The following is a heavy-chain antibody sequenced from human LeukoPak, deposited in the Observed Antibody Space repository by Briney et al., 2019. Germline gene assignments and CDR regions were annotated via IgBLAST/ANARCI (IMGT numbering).Heavy chain of an antibody. CDR3: ATTPRRYCNSTSCSNDY. Sequence: GGFLRLSCAASGFTFSSYAMSWVRQAPGKGLEWVSAISGSGGSTYYADSVKGRFTISRDNSKNTLYLQMNSLRAEDTAVYYCATTPRRYCNSTSCSNDYWGQGTLVTVSS. CDR1: GFTFSSYA. J-gene: IGHJ4*02. D-gene: IGHD2-2*01. V-gene: IGHV3-23*01. CDR2: ISGSGGST.